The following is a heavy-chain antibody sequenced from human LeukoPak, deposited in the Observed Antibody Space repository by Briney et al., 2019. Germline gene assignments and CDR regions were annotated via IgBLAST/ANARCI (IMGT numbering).Heavy chain of an antibody. CDR2: IKSKTDGGTT. Sequence: GGSLRLSCAASGFTFSNAWMSWVRQAPGKGLEWVGRIKSKTDGGTTDYAAPVKGRFTISRDDSKNTLYLHMNGLKTEDTAVYYCTTAPNVAARTLYGMDVWGQGTTVTVSS. V-gene: IGHV3-15*01. D-gene: IGHD6-6*01. CDR3: TTAPNVAARTLYGMDV. J-gene: IGHJ6*02. CDR1: GFTFSNAW.